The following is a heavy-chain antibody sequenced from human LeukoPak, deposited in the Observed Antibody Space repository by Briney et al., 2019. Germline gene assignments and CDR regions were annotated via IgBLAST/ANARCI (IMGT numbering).Heavy chain of an antibody. CDR2: INHRGST. J-gene: IGHJ4*02. CDR1: GLIFSKYW. V-gene: IGHV4-34*01. CDR3: ARGLDNWNVYIFDN. D-gene: IGHD1-20*01. Sequence: GSLRLSCAASGLIFSKYWMTWVRQAPGKGLEWVGEINHRGSTNYNPSLKSRGTISVDPSKNQFSLKLSSVTAADTAVYYCARGLDNWNVYIFDNWGLGTLVTVSS.